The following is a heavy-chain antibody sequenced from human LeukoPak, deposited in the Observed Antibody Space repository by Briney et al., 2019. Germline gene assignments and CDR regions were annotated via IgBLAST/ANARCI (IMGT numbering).Heavy chain of an antibody. CDR2: IYYSGST. CDR3: ASSAWQWLVPYYYYGMDV. V-gene: IGHV4-59*08. D-gene: IGHD6-19*01. CDR1: GGSISSYY. J-gene: IGHJ6*02. Sequence: PSETLSLTCTVSGGSISSYYWSWIRQPPGKGLEWIGYIYYSGSTNYNPSLKSRVTISVDTSKNQFPLKLSSVTAADTAVYYCASSAWQWLVPYYYYGMDVWGQGTTVTVSS.